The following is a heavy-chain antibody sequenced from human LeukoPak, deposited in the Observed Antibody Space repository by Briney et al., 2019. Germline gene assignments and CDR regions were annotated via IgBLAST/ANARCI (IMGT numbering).Heavy chain of an antibody. Sequence: GGSLRLSCAASGFTFSGSAMHWVRQASGKGLEWVGRIRSRANSYATAYAASVKGRFTISRDDSKNTAYLQMNSLKTEDTAVYYCASYGSGSSSYYFDYWGQGTLVTVSS. V-gene: IGHV3-73*01. CDR3: ASYGSGSSSYYFDY. CDR1: GFTFSGSA. D-gene: IGHD3-10*01. J-gene: IGHJ4*02. CDR2: IRSRANSYAT.